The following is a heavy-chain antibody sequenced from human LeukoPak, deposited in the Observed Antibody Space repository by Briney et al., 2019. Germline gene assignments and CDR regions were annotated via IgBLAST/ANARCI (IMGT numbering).Heavy chain of an antibody. V-gene: IGHV3-33*01. J-gene: IGHJ4*02. D-gene: IGHD6-6*01. CDR3: ARDIASRRLDY. Sequence: GRSLRLSCAASGFTFRNHGMHWVRQVPGKGLEWVAVIWYDGSNEYYADSVKGRFTVSRDSSKNTLNLEMDSLRAEDTAVYYCARDIASRRLDYWGQGTLVTVSS. CDR2: IWYDGSNE. CDR1: GFTFRNHG.